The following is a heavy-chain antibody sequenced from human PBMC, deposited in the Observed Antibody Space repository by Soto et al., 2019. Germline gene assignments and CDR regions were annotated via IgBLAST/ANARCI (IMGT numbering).Heavy chain of an antibody. CDR3: ATAVVVTGFNY. Sequence: GGSLRVSCAASGFTFSDGWMTWVRQAPGKGLKWVGRVESKTDAGTTDYAAPVKGRFIITRADSKNTLYLQMNSLKTEDTAVYYCATAVVVTGFNYWGQGTLVSVSS. D-gene: IGHD3-22*01. J-gene: IGHJ4*02. V-gene: IGHV3-15*04. CDR1: GFTFSDGW. CDR2: VESKTDAGTT.